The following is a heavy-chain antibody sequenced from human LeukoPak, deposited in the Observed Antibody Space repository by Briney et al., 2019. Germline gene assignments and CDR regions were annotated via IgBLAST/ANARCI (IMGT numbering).Heavy chain of an antibody. J-gene: IGHJ4*02. CDR2: ISSSGSTI. CDR3: ARDQNCSGGSCYSGWIGY. V-gene: IGHV3-48*03. CDR1: GFTFSSYE. Sequence: GGSLTLSCAASGFTFSSYEMNWVRQAPGKGLEWVSYISSSGSTIYYADSVKGRFTISRDNAKNSLYLQMNSLRAEDTAVYYCARDQNCSGGSCYSGWIGYWGQGTLVTVSS. D-gene: IGHD2-15*01.